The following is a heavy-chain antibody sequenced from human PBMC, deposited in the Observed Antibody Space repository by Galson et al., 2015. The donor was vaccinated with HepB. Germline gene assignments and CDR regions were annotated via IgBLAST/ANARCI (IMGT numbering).Heavy chain of an antibody. Sequence: SVKVSCKASGYTFTTYYLHWVRQAPGQGLEWMGMMNPTDGSTTYAQKFQGRVTMTRDTSTSTVYMGLSSLRSEDTALYYCAKDGRVIKSSGTSFRYMDVWGKGTTVTVAS. J-gene: IGHJ6*03. V-gene: IGHV1-46*01. CDR3: AKDGRVIKSSGTSFRYMDV. CDR1: GYTFTTYY. D-gene: IGHD6-13*01. CDR2: MNPTDGST.